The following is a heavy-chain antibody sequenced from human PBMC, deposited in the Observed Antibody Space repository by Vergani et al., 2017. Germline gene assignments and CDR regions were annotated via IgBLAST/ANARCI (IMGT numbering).Heavy chain of an antibody. Sequence: QVQMVQSGAEVKKPGASVKVSCKASGYTFTSYGISWVRQAPGQGLEWMGWISAYNGNTNYAQKFQGRVTITRDTSASTAYMELSSLRSEDTAVYYCARDNYYGSGSGGYWGQGTLVTVSS. J-gene: IGHJ4*02. CDR1: GYTFTSYG. CDR3: ARDNYYGSGSGGY. CDR2: ISAYNGNT. V-gene: IGHV1-18*01. D-gene: IGHD3-10*01.